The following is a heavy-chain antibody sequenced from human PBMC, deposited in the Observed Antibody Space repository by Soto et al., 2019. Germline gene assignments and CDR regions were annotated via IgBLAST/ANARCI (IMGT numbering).Heavy chain of an antibody. D-gene: IGHD1-7*01. CDR3: ARDWISPKAGTTNWFDP. CDR1: GGTFSSYA. J-gene: IGHJ5*02. Sequence: QVQLVQSGAEVKKPGSSVKVSCKASGGTFSSYAISWVRQAPGQGLEWMGGIIPIFGTANYAQKFQGRVTITADESTSTAYMELSSLRSEDKAVYYCARDWISPKAGTTNWFDPWGQGTLVTVSS. V-gene: IGHV1-69*01. CDR2: IIPIFGTA.